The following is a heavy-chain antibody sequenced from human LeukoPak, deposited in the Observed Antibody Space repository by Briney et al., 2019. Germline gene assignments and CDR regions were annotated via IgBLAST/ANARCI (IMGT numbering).Heavy chain of an antibody. D-gene: IGHD1-14*01. CDR2: INQDGSEK. J-gene: IGHJ4*02. CDR3: VRWLGTTYNVAYYYFDY. Sequence: PGGSLRLSCAASGFTFSTYLMTWARQAPGKGLEWVADINQDGSEKYYVASVKGRFTVSRDNAKNSLYLQMNSLRAEDTAVYYCVRWLGTTYNVAYYYFDYWGQGAVVTVSS. CDR1: GFTFSTYL. V-gene: IGHV3-7*01.